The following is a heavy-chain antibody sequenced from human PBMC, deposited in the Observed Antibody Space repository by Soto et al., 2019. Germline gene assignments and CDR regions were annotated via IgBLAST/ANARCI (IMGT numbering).Heavy chain of an antibody. D-gene: IGHD3-22*01. CDR1: GGSISSSGYY. CDR3: ARWRAWVDSSVPFDR. Sequence: SEPLSLTCTVSGGSISSSGYYGGWRRQPPGKGLEWIASVYYSGSNYYRPSLKSRVTISENPSKKQFSLKLTSVTAADTAVYYCARWRAWVDSSVPFDRWGQGTRVTVAS. V-gene: IGHV4-39*01. CDR2: VYYSGSN. J-gene: IGHJ4*02.